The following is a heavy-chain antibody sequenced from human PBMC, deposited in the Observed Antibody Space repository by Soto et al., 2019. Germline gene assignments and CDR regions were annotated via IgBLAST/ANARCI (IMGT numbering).Heavy chain of an antibody. CDR2: IYYSGST. Sequence: PSETLSLTCTVSCGSISSGDYYWSWIRQPPGKGLEWIGYIYYSGSTYYNPSLKSRVTISVDTSKNQFSLKLSSVTAADTAVYYCARVVVTRNYYDSSGYSIVAFDIWGQGTMVTVSS. J-gene: IGHJ3*02. V-gene: IGHV4-30-4*01. CDR1: CGSISSGDYY. CDR3: ARVVVTRNYYDSSGYSIVAFDI. D-gene: IGHD3-22*01.